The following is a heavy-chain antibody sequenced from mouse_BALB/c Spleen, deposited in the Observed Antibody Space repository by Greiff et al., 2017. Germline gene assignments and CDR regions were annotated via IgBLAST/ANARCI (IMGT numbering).Heavy chain of an antibody. Sequence: VQLQQSGAELVRPGASVTLSCKASGYTFTDYEMHWVKQTPVHGLEWIGAIDPETGGTAYNQKFKGKATLTADKSSSTAYMELRSLTSEDTAVYYCARPVVATGDAMDYWGQGTSVTVSS. CDR2: IDPETGGT. V-gene: IGHV1-15*01. J-gene: IGHJ4*01. CDR3: ARPVVATGDAMDY. CDR1: GYTFTDYE. D-gene: IGHD1-1*01.